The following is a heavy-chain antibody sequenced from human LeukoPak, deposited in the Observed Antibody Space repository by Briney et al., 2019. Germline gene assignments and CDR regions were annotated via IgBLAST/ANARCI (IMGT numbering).Heavy chain of an antibody. D-gene: IGHD3-3*01. V-gene: IGHV3-21*01. Sequence: SGGSLRLSCAASGFTFSSYSMNWVRQAPGKGLEWVASISSSSSYIYYADSVKGRFTISRDNAKNSLYLQMKSLRAEDTAVYYCARGAVTIFGVVTNWGQGTLVTVSP. CDR1: GFTFSSYS. J-gene: IGHJ4*02. CDR2: ISSSSSYI. CDR3: ARGAVTIFGVVTN.